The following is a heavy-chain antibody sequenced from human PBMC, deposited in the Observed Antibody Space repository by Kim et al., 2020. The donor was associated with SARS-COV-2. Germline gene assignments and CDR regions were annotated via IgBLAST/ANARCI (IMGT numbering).Heavy chain of an antibody. D-gene: IGHD3-10*01. CDR2: INHSGST. Sequence: SETLSLTCAVYGGSFSGYYWSWIRQPPGKGLEWIGEINHSGSTNYNPSLKSRVTISVDTSKYQFSLKLSSVTAADTAVYYCARDRTYGSGSYYNRNWFDPWGQGTLVTVSS. J-gene: IGHJ5*02. CDR1: GGSFSGYY. CDR3: ARDRTYGSGSYYNRNWFDP. V-gene: IGHV4-34*01.